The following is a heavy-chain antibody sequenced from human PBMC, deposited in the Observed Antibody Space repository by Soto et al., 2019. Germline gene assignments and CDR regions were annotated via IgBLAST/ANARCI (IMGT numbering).Heavy chain of an antibody. CDR1: GFTFSSYA. Sequence: PGGSLRLSCAASGFTFSSYAMSWVRQAPGKGLEWVSAISGSGGSTYYADSVKGRFTISRDNSKNTLYLQMNSLRAEDTAVYYCGKDRGSGWYNWFDPWGRGTPVAVSS. D-gene: IGHD6-19*01. V-gene: IGHV3-23*01. CDR2: ISGSGGST. CDR3: GKDRGSGWYNWFDP. J-gene: IGHJ5*02.